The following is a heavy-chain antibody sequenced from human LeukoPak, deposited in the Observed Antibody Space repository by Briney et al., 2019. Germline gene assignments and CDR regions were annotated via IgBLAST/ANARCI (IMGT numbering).Heavy chain of an antibody. D-gene: IGHD3-22*01. CDR1: GYSFTSYW. J-gene: IGHJ4*02. CDR3: AKLRGYYDSSGYYRNSYYFDY. V-gene: IGHV5-51*01. CDR2: IYPGDSDT. Sequence: GESLKISCKGSGYSFTSYWIGWVRQMPGKGLEWMGIIYPGDSDTRYGPSFQGQVTISADKSISTAYLQWSSLKASDTAMYYCAKLRGYYDSSGYYRNSYYFDYWGQGTLVTVSS.